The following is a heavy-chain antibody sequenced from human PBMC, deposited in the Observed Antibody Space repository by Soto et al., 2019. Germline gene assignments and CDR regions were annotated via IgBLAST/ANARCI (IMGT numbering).Heavy chain of an antibody. D-gene: IGHD6-13*01. J-gene: IGHJ6*02. CDR3: ARGGIAAAGSYYYYGMDV. Sequence: ASVKVSCKASGYTFTSYDINWVRQATGQGLEWMGWMNPNSGNTGYAQKFQGRVTMTRNTSISTAYMELSSLRSEDTAVYYCARGGIAAAGSYYYYGMDVWGQGTTVTVSS. CDR1: GYTFTSYD. V-gene: IGHV1-8*01. CDR2: MNPNSGNT.